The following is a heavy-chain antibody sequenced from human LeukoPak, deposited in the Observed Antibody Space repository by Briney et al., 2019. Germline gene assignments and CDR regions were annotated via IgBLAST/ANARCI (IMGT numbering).Heavy chain of an antibody. Sequence: ASVKVSYKASGYTFTGYYMHWVRQAPGQGLEWMGWINPNSGGTNYAQKFQGRVTMTRDTSISTAYMELSRLRSDDTAVYYCARQHAFFDYYDSSGYYMNWGQGTLVTVSS. CDR1: GYTFTGYY. CDR2: INPNSGGT. CDR3: ARQHAFFDYYDSSGYYMN. J-gene: IGHJ4*02. D-gene: IGHD3-22*01. V-gene: IGHV1-2*02.